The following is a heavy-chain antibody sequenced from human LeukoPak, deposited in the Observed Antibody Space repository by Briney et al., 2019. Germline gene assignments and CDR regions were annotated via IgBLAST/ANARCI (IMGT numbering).Heavy chain of an antibody. D-gene: IGHD6-19*01. CDR1: GFTFSSYW. V-gene: IGHV3-7*01. CDR3: AREGIAVAVPFDY. J-gene: IGHJ4*02. CDR2: IKQDGSEK. Sequence: GGSLRLSCAASGFTFSSYWMSWVRQAPGKGLEWVANIKQDGSEKYYVDSVKGRFTISRDNAKNSPYLQMNSLRAEDTAVYYCAREGIAVAVPFDYWGQGTLVTVSS.